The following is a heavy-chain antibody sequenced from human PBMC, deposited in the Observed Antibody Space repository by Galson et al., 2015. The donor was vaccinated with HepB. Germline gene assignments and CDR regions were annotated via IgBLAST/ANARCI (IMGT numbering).Heavy chain of an antibody. D-gene: IGHD6-19*01. V-gene: IGHV4-39*01. Sequence: SETLSLTCTVSGGSIGSSSYYWGWIRQPPGKGLEWIGSIYYSGSTHYNPSLKSRVTISVDTSKNQFSLKLSSVTAADTAVYYCARRGQWLGHYYFDYWGQGTLVTVSS. CDR1: GGSIGSSSYY. J-gene: IGHJ4*02. CDR2: IYYSGST. CDR3: ARRGQWLGHYYFDY.